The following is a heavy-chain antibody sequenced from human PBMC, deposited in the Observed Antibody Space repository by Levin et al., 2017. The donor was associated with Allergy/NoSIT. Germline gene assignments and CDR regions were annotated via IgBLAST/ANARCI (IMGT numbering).Heavy chain of an antibody. CDR2: ISGYNGHT. D-gene: IGHD6-13*01. CDR1: GYTFNNYG. V-gene: IGHV1-18*01. Sequence: PGGSLRLSCKTSGYTFNNYGVSWVRQAPGQGLEWMGWISGYNGHTDYEQKLQGRVTMTTDTSTSTVYMELRSLRSDDTTVYYCARDGGAGGLDLDYWGQGTLVTVSS. CDR3: ARDGGAGGLDLDY. J-gene: IGHJ4*02.